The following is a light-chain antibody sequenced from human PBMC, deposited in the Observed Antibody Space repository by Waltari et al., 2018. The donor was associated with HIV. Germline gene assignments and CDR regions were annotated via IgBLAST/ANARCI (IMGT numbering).Light chain of an antibody. CDR1: SSNIRAGSD. V-gene: IGLV1-40*01. CDR2: GNS. Sequence: QSVLTQPPSVPGAPGQRVTTSCTGSSSNIRAGSDVPWYQRLPGTAPKRIIYGNSSRPSGVPDRFSGSKSGTSASLAITGLQAEYEADYYCQSYDSSLSGWVFGGGTKLTVL. CDR3: QSYDSSLSGWV. J-gene: IGLJ3*02.